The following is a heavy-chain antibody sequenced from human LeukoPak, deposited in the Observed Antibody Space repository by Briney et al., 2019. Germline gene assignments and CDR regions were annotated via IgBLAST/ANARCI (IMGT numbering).Heavy chain of an antibody. V-gene: IGHV3-15*01. CDR1: GFTFSRYW. CDR2: IKSKADGGTA. CDR3: AAYCVLSSCPWDTIDM. D-gene: IGHD2-21*01. J-gene: IGHJ3*02. Sequence: PGGSLRLSCAASGFTFSRYWMHWVRQAPGEGLEWVGRIKSKADGGTADYAAPVNGRFTLSRDDSKNTLYLQMNSLKNEDSAVYYCAAYCVLSSCPWDTIDMWGQGTMVTVSS.